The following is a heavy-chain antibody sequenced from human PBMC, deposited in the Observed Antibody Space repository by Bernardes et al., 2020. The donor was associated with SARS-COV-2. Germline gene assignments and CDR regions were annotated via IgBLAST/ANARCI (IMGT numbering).Heavy chain of an antibody. CDR1: AFTFGSYA. CDR3: AKVPYYYGSGTYYTSGWFDP. Sequence: GVSLRLSCAASAFTFGSYAMTWVRQAPGKGLEWVSSISNSGTATYYAASVQGRFTISRDNSKNTLYLQMNDLGAEDTAVYYCAKVPYYYGSGTYYTSGWFDPWGQGTLVTVSS. J-gene: IGHJ5*02. V-gene: IGHV3-23*01. D-gene: IGHD3-10*01. CDR2: ISNSGTAT.